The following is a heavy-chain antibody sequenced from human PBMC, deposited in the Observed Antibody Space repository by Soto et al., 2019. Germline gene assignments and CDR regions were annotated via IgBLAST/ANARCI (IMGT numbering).Heavy chain of an antibody. CDR1: SGSISGYY. CDR2: INHSGTT. D-gene: IGHD6-19*01. V-gene: IGHV4-34*01. Sequence: QVHLQQWGAGLLKPSETLSLTCAVYSGSISGYYWSWIRQPPGKGLEWIGAINHSGTTVYNPSLESRVTISVDTSKNQFSLKLSSVTAADTAVYYCVRGVGGWPDYWGQGTLVTVSS. CDR3: VRGVGGWPDY. J-gene: IGHJ4*02.